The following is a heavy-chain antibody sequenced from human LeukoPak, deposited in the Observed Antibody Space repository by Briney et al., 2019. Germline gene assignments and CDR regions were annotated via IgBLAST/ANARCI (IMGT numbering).Heavy chain of an antibody. CDR3: ARAQVGEDAFDI. Sequence: SETLSLTCTGSGVSISSYYWSWIRQPAAKGLEWIGRIYTSGSTNYNPSLKSRVTMSVDTSKNQFSLKLSSVTAADTAVYYCARAQVGEDAFDIWGQGTMVTVSS. CDR2: IYTSGST. CDR1: GVSISSYY. V-gene: IGHV4-4*07. J-gene: IGHJ3*02. D-gene: IGHD1-26*01.